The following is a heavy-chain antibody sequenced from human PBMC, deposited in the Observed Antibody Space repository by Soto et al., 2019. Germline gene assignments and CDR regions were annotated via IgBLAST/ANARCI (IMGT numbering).Heavy chain of an antibody. CDR3: AMGDDTGYLRCAP. J-gene: IGHJ4*02. Sequence: QVQLVESGGGVVQPGTSLRLSCAASGFTFAISDMQWVRQAPGKGLVWLTFISYDGNSKYYADSVKGRFAISRDNSENTLYLHMISLRGDDTAVYYCAMGDDTGYLRCAPGGQGTVGAVSS. D-gene: IGHD3-9*01. CDR1: GFTFAISD. V-gene: IGHV3-30*03. CDR2: ISYDGNSK.